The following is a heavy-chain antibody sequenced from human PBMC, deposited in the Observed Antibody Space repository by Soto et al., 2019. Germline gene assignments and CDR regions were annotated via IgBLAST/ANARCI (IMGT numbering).Heavy chain of an antibody. CDR3: AKGSGWLRLKEDAFDI. D-gene: IGHD5-12*01. V-gene: IGHV3-23*01. CDR2: ISGSGGST. Sequence: GGSLRLSCAASGFTFSSYAMSWVRQAPGKGLEWVSAISGSGGSTYYADSVKGRFTISRDNSKNTLYLQMNSLRAEDTAVYYCAKGSGWLRLKEDAFDIWGQGTMVTVSS. J-gene: IGHJ3*02. CDR1: GFTFSSYA.